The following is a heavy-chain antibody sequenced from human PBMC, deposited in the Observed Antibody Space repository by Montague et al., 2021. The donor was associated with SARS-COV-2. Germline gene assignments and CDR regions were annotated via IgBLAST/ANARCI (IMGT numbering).Heavy chain of an antibody. CDR1: GGSFSGYY. CDR3: ARVRYYGSGTPLGMDV. D-gene: IGHD3-10*01. V-gene: IGHV4-34*01. Sequence: SETLSLTCAVYGGSFSGYYWSWIRQPPGKGLEWIGEINHSGSTNYNPSLKSRVTISVDTSKNQFSLKLSSVTAADTAVYYCARVRYYGSGTPLGMDVGGQGTTVTVSS. CDR2: INHSGST. J-gene: IGHJ6*02.